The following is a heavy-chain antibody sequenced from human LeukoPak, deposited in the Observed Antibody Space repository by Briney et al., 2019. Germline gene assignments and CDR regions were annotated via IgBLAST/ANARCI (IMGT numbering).Heavy chain of an antibody. CDR3: ARVIRPIVVVPAAIRDYYYYYYMDV. V-gene: IGHV4-59*01. CDR1: GGSISSYY. D-gene: IGHD2-2*02. Sequence: PSETLSLTCTVSGGSISSYYWSWIRQPPGKGLEWIGYIYYSGSTNYNPSLKSRVTISVDTSKNQFSLKLSSVTAADTGVYYCARVIRPIVVVPAAIRDYYYYYYMDVWGKGTTVTISS. J-gene: IGHJ6*03. CDR2: IYYSGST.